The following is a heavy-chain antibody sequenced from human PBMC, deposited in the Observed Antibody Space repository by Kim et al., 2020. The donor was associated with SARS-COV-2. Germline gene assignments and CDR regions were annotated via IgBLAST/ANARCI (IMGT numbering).Heavy chain of an antibody. D-gene: IGHD5-12*01. CDR3: AKDGSGYNGWHGDY. CDR2: ISYDGSNK. V-gene: IGHV3-30*18. CDR1: GFTFSSYG. Sequence: GGSLRLSCAASGFTFSSYGMHWVRQAPGKGLEWVAVISYDGSNKYYADSVKGRFTISRDNSKNTLYLQMNSLRAEDTAVYYCAKDGSGYNGWHGDYWGQ. J-gene: IGHJ4*02.